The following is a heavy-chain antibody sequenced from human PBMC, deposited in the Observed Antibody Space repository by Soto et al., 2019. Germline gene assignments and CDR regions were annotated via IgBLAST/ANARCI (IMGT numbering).Heavy chain of an antibody. J-gene: IGHJ4*02. CDR2: INAGNGNT. CDR3: AKGSDTSGYYQLDY. V-gene: IGHV1-3*03. Sequence: ASVKVSCKASGYTFTSYAMHWVRQAPGQRLEWMGWINAGNGNTKYYVDSVKGRFTISRDNSKNTLYLQMNSLRAEDTALYSCAKGSDTSGYYQLDYWGQGTLVTVS. CDR1: GYTFTSYA. D-gene: IGHD3-22*01.